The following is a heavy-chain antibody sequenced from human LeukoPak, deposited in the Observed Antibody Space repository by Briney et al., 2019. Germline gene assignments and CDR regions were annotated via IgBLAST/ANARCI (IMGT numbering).Heavy chain of an antibody. CDR1: GYTFTTYG. J-gene: IGHJ4*02. V-gene: IGHV1-18*01. D-gene: IGHD6-19*01. Sequence: ASVKVSCKASGYTFTTYGVTWVRQAPGQGLEWMGWISPYNGDTNYAQNLQGRVTLTTDTSTSTAYMELRSLRSDDTAVYYCARDGAVAAVLDYWGQGTLVTVSS. CDR2: ISPYNGDT. CDR3: ARDGAVAAVLDY.